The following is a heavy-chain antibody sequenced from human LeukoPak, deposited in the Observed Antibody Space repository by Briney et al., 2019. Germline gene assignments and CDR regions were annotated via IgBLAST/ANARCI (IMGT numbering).Heavy chain of an antibody. CDR2: INPSGGST. J-gene: IGHJ4*02. V-gene: IGHV1-46*01. Sequence: ASVKVSCKASGYTFTSYYMHWVRQAPGQGLEWMGIINPSGGSTSYAQKFQGRVTMTRDTSTSTVYMELSSLRSEDTAVYYCARGQYYYDSSGYYYSYWGQGTLVTVSS. D-gene: IGHD3-22*01. CDR1: GYTFTSYY. CDR3: ARGQYYYDSSGYYYSY.